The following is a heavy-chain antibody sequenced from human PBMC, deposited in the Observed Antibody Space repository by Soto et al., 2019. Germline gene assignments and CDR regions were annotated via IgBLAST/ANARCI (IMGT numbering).Heavy chain of an antibody. CDR2: ISGSGGST. D-gene: IGHD3-10*01. J-gene: IGHJ4*02. V-gene: IGHV3-23*01. Sequence: EVQLLESGGGLVQPGGSLRLSCAASGFTFSSYAMSWVRQAPGKGLEWVSAISGSGGSTYYADSVKGRFTISRDNSKNTLYLQMNSLRAEDTAVYYCDHLAMVRGVIPYFDYWGQGTLVTVSS. CDR3: DHLAMVRGVIPYFDY. CDR1: GFTFSSYA.